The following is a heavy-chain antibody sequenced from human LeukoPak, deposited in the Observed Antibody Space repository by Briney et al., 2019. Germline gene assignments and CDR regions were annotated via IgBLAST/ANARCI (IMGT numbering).Heavy chain of an antibody. CDR3: AKASGYSSGKSFFDS. Sequence: GGSLRLSCAASGFTFSIYAMNWVRQAPGKGLEWVPSITSSGDATYYADSVKGRFTISRDNSKNTVYLQMNRLRAEDTAVYYCAKASGYSSGKSFFDSWGQGALVTVSS. CDR1: GFTFSIYA. J-gene: IGHJ4*02. CDR2: ITSSGDAT. V-gene: IGHV3-23*01. D-gene: IGHD1-1*01.